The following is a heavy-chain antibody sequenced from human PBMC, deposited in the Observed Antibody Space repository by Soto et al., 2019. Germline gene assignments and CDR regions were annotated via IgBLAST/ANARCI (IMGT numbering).Heavy chain of an antibody. Sequence: SEPMRLTYAVAGVSRIGVNGCSWVRQSPQRGLEYIGEIFRDGTANYYPSFERRVAMSVDTSRNQFSLKLTSVTAADTAVYFCARLVYDTRLNYMYFGFWGPGTLVTVSS. J-gene: IGHJ4*02. D-gene: IGHD3-10*01. CDR3: ARLVYDTRLNYMYFGF. CDR1: GVSRIGVNG. CDR2: IFRDGTA. V-gene: IGHV4-4*02.